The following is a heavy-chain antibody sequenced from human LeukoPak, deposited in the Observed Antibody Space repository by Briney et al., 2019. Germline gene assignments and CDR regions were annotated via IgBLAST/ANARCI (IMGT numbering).Heavy chain of an antibody. D-gene: IGHD1-26*01. J-gene: IGHJ4*02. CDR3: ASEKSGSYYRWFDY. CDR1: GGSLNSPNYY. CDR2: IYYSGST. Sequence: PSETLSLTCIVSGGSLNSPNYYWSWIRQPPGKGLEWIGYIYYSGSTNYNPSLKSRVTISADTSKNQFSLKLSSVTAADTAVYYCASEKSGSYYRWFDYWGQGTLVTVSS. V-gene: IGHV4-61*01.